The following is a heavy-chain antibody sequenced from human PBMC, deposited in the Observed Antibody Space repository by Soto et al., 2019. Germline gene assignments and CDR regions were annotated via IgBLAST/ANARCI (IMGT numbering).Heavy chain of an antibody. CDR3: ARVSGPLRDWNYIDY. D-gene: IGHD1-1*01. CDR1: GGTFSSYA. J-gene: IGHJ4*02. Sequence: QVQLVQSGAEVKKPGSSVKVSCKASGGTFSSYAISWVRQAPGQGLEWMGGIIPIFGTANYAQKFQGRVTITADESTSTAYKELNSLRSEDTAVYYCARVSGPLRDWNYIDYWGQGTLVTVSS. V-gene: IGHV1-69*01. CDR2: IIPIFGTA.